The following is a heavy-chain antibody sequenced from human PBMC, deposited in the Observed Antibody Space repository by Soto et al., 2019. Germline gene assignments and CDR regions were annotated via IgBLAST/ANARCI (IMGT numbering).Heavy chain of an antibody. CDR1: GFTFADYV. D-gene: IGHD5-18*01. CDR3: TRKADTAMALGYNWFDA. V-gene: IGHV3-49*04. Sequence: EVQLVESGGGLVQPGRSLRLSCTTSGFTFADYVMTWVRQAPGKGLEWVSFIRSKAYGGTTEYAASVKGRFTISRDDSKPIAYLQMNSLKTEDTAVYYCTRKADTAMALGYNWFDAWGQGTLVTVSS. CDR2: IRSKAYGGTT. J-gene: IGHJ5*02.